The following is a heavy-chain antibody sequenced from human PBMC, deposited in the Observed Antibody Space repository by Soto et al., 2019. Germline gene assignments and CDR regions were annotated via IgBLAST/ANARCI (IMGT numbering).Heavy chain of an antibody. Sequence: PSETLSLTCDVYGGSFSDYIWTWIRQTPGKGLQWIGQINHSGSANYNPSLKSRVTISVHTSSSQFSLELSSVTAADTAVYYCARLNGYCVSTSCHGYYGMDVWGQGTTVTVSS. CDR2: INHSGSA. CDR3: ARLNGYCVSTSCHGYYGMDV. J-gene: IGHJ6*02. CDR1: GGSFSDYI. V-gene: IGHV4-34*01. D-gene: IGHD2-2*03.